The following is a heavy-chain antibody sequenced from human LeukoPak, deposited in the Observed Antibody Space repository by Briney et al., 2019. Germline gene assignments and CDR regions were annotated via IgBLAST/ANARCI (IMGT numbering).Heavy chain of an antibody. Sequence: PSQTLSLTCTVSGGSISSGGYYWSWIRQPPGKGLEWIGYIYHSGSTYYNPSLKSRVTISVDRSKNQFSLKLSSVTAADTAVYYCARGGANIVVVPAARFDYWGQGTLVTVSS. CDR2: IYHSGST. D-gene: IGHD2-2*01. V-gene: IGHV4-30-2*01. CDR3: ARGGANIVVVPAARFDY. CDR1: GGSISSGGYY. J-gene: IGHJ4*02.